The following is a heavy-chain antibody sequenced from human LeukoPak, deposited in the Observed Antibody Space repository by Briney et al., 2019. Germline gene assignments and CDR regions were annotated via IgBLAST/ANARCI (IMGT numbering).Heavy chain of an antibody. CDR3: AREGRQDYVYLDC. Sequence: SETLSLTCTVSGDSISSYYWSWIRQPPGKGLEWMGYINYSGNTNYNPSLKSRVTISVDTSKNQFSLRLTSVTAADTAVYYCAREGRQDYVYLDCWGKGTLVTVSS. D-gene: IGHD4-17*01. J-gene: IGHJ4*02. CDR1: GDSISSYY. V-gene: IGHV4-59*01. CDR2: INYSGNT.